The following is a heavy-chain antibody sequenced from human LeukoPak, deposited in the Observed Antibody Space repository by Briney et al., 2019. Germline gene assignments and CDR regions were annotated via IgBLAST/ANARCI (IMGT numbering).Heavy chain of an antibody. D-gene: IGHD5-18*01. CDR1: GFTFSYNY. Sequence: RGSLRLSCAASGFTFSYNYMNWVRQAPGTGLEWVSVVYSGGSTYYADSVKGRFTISRDNSRNTVYLQMNSLRAEDTAVYFCASGGSYGLLDYWGQGTLVTVSS. V-gene: IGHV3-53*01. J-gene: IGHJ4*02. CDR2: VYSGGST. CDR3: ASGGSYGLLDY.